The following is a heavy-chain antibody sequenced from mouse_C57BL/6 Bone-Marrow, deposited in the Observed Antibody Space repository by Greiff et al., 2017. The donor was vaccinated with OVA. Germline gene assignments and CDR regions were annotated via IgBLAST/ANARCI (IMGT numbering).Heavy chain of an antibody. CDR2: IYPGSGST. CDR1: GYTFTSYW. CDR3: ARSGDRPYYAMDY. Sequence: QVQLKQPGAELVKPGASVKMSCKASGYTFTSYWITWVKQRPGQGLEWIGDIYPGSGSTNYNEKFKSKATLTVDTSSSTAYMQLSSLTSEDSAVYYCARSGDRPYYAMDYWGQGTSVTVSS. D-gene: IGHD2-14*01. V-gene: IGHV1-55*01. J-gene: IGHJ4*01.